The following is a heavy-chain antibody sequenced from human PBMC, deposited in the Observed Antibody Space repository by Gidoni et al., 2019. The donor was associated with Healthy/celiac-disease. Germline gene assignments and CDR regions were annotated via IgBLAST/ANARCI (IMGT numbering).Heavy chain of an antibody. CDR1: GGSVSSGSYY. CDR2: IYYSGST. V-gene: IGHV4-61*01. D-gene: IGHD3-16*01. J-gene: IGHJ5*02. CDR3: ARDAPSRWFDP. Sequence: QVQLQESGPGLVKPSETLSLTCTVSGGSVSSGSYYWSWIRQPPGKGLEWIGYIYYSGSTNYNPSLKSRVTISVDTSKNQFSLKLSSVTAADTAVYYCARDAPSRWFDPWGQGTLVTVSS.